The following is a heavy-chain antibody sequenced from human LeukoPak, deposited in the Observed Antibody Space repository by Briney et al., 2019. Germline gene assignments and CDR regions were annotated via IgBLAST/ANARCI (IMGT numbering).Heavy chain of an antibody. Sequence: PGGSLRLSCAASGFMFSSYTMNWVRQAPGKGLEWVSYISSSGSAIYYADSVKGRFTISRDNAKNSLYLQMKSLRAEDTAIYYCAREGAGFCSGTTCPDFDSWGQGTLVTVSS. CDR3: AREGAGFCSGTTCPDFDS. V-gene: IGHV3-48*04. J-gene: IGHJ4*02. CDR1: GFMFSSYT. D-gene: IGHD2-2*01. CDR2: ISSSGSAI.